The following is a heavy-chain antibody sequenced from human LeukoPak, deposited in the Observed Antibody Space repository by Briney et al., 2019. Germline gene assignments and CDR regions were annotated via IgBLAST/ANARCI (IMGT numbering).Heavy chain of an antibody. D-gene: IGHD2-15*01. CDR3: ARGGGGSCFDY. J-gene: IGHJ4*02. CDR2: INHSGST. CDR1: GGSFSGYY. V-gene: IGHV4-34*01. Sequence: SETLSLTCAVYGGSFSGYYWSWIRQPPGKGLEWIGEINHSGSTNYNPSLKSRVTISVDTSKNQFSVKLSSVTAADTAVFYRARGGGGSCFDYWGQGTLVTVSS.